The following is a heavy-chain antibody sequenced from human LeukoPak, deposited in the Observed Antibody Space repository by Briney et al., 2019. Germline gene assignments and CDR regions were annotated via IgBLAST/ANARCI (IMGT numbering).Heavy chain of an antibody. J-gene: IGHJ4*02. CDR2: ISSSGSTI. CDR3: ARRSGIAVAGAFDY. Sequence: GGSLRLSCAASGFTFSSYEMNWVRQAPGKGLEWVSYISSSGSTIYYADSVKGRFTISRDNAKNSLYLQMNSLRAEDAAVYYCARRSGIAVAGAFDYWGQGTLVTVSS. D-gene: IGHD6-19*01. CDR1: GFTFSSYE. V-gene: IGHV3-48*03.